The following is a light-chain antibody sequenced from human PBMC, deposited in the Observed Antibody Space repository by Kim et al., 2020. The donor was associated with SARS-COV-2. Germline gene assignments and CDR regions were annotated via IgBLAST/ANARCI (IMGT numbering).Light chain of an antibody. J-gene: IGLJ1*01. Sequence: RVTISCTGCSSNIGAGYDVHWYQQLPGTAPKLLIYGNSNRPSGVPDRFSGSKSGTSASLAITGLQAEDEADYYCQSYDSSLSGYVFGTGTKVTVL. CDR3: QSYDSSLSGYV. CDR1: SSNIGAGYD. CDR2: GNS. V-gene: IGLV1-40*01.